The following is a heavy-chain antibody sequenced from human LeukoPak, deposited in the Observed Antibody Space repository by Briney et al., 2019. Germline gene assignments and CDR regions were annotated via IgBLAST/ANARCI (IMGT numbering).Heavy chain of an antibody. CDR2: IKQDGSET. J-gene: IGHJ4*02. Sequence: GGSLRLSCAASGFTFSNYWMSWVRGAPGKGLEWVANIKQDGSETYYVDSVRGRFTISRENAKNSLYLQMNSLRAEDTAVYYCARDFWGAYRVDYFDYWGQGTLVTVSA. D-gene: IGHD3-3*01. V-gene: IGHV3-7*01. CDR1: GFTFSNYW. CDR3: ARDFWGAYRVDYFDY.